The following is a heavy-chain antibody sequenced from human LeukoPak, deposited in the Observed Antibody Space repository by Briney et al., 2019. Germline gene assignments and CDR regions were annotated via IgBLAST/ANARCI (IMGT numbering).Heavy chain of an antibody. V-gene: IGHV3-30-3*01. Sequence: GRSLRLSCAASGFTFSSYAMHWVRQAPGKGLEWVAVISYDGSNKYYADSVKGRFTISRDNSKNTLYLQMNSLGAEDTAVYYCARDRIAALTFDAFDIWGQGTMVSVSS. CDR3: ARDRIAALTFDAFDI. J-gene: IGHJ3*02. CDR1: GFTFSSYA. D-gene: IGHD6-13*01. CDR2: ISYDGSNK.